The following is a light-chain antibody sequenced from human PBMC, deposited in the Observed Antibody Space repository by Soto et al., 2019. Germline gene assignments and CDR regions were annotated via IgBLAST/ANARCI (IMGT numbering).Light chain of an antibody. J-gene: IGLJ1*01. V-gene: IGLV2-14*01. CDR2: EVT. CDR1: SSDVGGYDF. CDR3: YSYTSSNTHV. Sequence: QSALTQPASVSGSPGQSITIFCTGTSSDVGGYDFVSWYQQHPGKPPKVMIYEVTNRPSGVSDRFSGSKSGNTASLTISGLQAEDEADYYCYSYTSSNTHVFGTGTKLTVL.